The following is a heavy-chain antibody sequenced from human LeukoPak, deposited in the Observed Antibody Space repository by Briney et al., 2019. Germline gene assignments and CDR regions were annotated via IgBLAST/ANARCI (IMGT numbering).Heavy chain of an antibody. Sequence: KISCKGSGGTFSSYAISWVRQAPGQGLEWMGGIIPIFGTANYAQKFQGRVTMTRDTSTSTVYMELSSLRSEDTAVYYCARVGSRGYYDSSGDWFDPWGQGTLVTVSS. CDR3: ARVGSRGYYDSSGDWFDP. CDR2: IIPIFGTA. V-gene: IGHV1-69*05. J-gene: IGHJ5*02. D-gene: IGHD3-22*01. CDR1: GGTFSSYA.